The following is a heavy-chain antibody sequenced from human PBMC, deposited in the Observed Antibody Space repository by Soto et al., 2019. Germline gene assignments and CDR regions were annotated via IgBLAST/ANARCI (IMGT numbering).Heavy chain of an antibody. Sequence: SVKVSCKASGFTFTSSAVQWVRQARGQRLEWIGWIVVGSGNTNYAQKFQERVTITRDMSTSTAYMELSSLRSEDTAVYYCAAGSSSRWYEDYYFDYWGQGTLVTVSS. CDR3: AAGSSSRWYEDYYFDY. D-gene: IGHD6-13*01. CDR1: GFTFTSSA. V-gene: IGHV1-58*01. J-gene: IGHJ4*02. CDR2: IVVGSGNT.